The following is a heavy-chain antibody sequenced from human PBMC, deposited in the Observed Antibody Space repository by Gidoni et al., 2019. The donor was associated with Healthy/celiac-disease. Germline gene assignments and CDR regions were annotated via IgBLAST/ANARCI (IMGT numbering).Heavy chain of an antibody. J-gene: IGHJ6*03. V-gene: IGHV4-4*07. Sequence: QVQLQESGPGLVKPSETLSLTCTVSGGSIISYYWSWIRQPAGKGLEWIGRIYTSGSTNYNPSLKSRVTMSVDTSKNQFSLKLSSVTAADTAVYYCARLLPAAISDYYYMDVWGKGTTVTVSS. CDR2: IYTSGST. D-gene: IGHD2-2*01. CDR3: ARLLPAAISDYYYMDV. CDR1: GGSIISYY.